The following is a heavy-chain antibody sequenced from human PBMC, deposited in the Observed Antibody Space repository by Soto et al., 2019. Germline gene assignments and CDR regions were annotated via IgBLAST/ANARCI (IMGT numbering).Heavy chain of an antibody. Sequence: ASVKVSCKASGYTFTSYGISWVRQAPGQGLEWMGWISAYNGNTNYAQKLQGRVTMTTDASTSTAYMELRSLRSDDTAVYYCARFEQWLAGENWFDPWGQGTLVTVSS. D-gene: IGHD6-19*01. J-gene: IGHJ5*02. CDR1: GYTFTSYG. CDR3: ARFEQWLAGENWFDP. CDR2: ISAYNGNT. V-gene: IGHV1-18*01.